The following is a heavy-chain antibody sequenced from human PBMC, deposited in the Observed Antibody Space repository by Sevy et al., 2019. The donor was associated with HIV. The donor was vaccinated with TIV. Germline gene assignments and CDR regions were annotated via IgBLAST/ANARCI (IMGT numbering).Heavy chain of an antibody. J-gene: IGHJ6*02. CDR2: INHSGST. CDR1: GGSFSGYY. CDR3: ARLYSSSSGFRYYYYGMDV. V-gene: IGHV4-34*01. D-gene: IGHD6-6*01. Sequence: SETLSLTCAVYGGSFSGYYWSWIRQPPGKGLEWIGEINHSGSTNYNPSLKSQVTISVDTSKNQFSLKLSSVTAADTAVYYCARLYSSSSGFRYYYYGMDVWGQGTTVTVSS.